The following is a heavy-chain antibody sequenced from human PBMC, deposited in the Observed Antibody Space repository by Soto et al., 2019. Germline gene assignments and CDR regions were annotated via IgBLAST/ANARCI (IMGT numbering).Heavy chain of an antibody. D-gene: IGHD2-21*02. CDR1: GFSLSTIGVG. J-gene: IGHJ6*02. Sequence: QITLKESGPTLVKPTQTLTLTCTFSGFSLSTIGVGVGWIRQPPGKALEWLALLYWDDDKRYSPSLKSRLTVTKDNSKNQVVLTMTNMDPVDTATYYCVQSRCGGDCLQSYSSHSYYGLDVWGQGTTVTVSS. CDR3: VQSRCGGDCLQSYSSHSYYGLDV. CDR2: LYWDDDK. V-gene: IGHV2-5*02.